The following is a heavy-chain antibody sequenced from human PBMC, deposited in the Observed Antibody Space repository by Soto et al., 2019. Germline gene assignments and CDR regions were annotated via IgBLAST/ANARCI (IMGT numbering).Heavy chain of an antibody. CDR2: INVGNGET. D-gene: IGHD6-13*01. CDR1: GYIFINYA. CDR3: ARDSMAAPGAYYED. V-gene: IGHV1-3*01. J-gene: IGHJ4*02. Sequence: QVRLVQSGAEVKKPGASVRVSCKTSGYIFINYAIHWVRQAPGQRLEWMGWINVGNGETRYSPRLQGRVTITRDTSATTAYVDLSSLTSEDTAMYYGARDSMAAPGAYYEDWGQGTLVTVSS.